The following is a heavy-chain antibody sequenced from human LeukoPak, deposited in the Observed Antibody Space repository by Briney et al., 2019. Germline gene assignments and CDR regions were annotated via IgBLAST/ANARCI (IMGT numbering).Heavy chain of an antibody. CDR2: IYSGGTT. D-gene: IGHD2-15*01. CDR1: GFTVRSNY. Sequence: GGSLRLSCAASGFTVRSNYMSWVRQAPGQGLEWVSLIYSGGTTYYTDSVKGRFTISRDSSKNTVYLQMNSLRAEDTAVYYCARGYCSGDSCNTFDYWGRGTLVTVSS. V-gene: IGHV3-66*01. CDR3: ARGYCSGDSCNTFDY. J-gene: IGHJ4*02.